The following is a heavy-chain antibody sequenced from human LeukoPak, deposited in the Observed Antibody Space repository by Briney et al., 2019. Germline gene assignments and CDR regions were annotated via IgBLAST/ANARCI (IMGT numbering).Heavy chain of an antibody. Sequence: GGSLRLSCAASGFTLSNYAMSWVHQAPGKGLEWVSALSDSGASTYYVDSVKGRFTVSRDSSKNTLNLQMNSLRAEDTAVYYCAKVMQDRSMNMHFDYWGPGTQVTVSS. CDR3: AKVMQDRSMNMHFDY. CDR2: LSDSGAST. V-gene: IGHV3-23*01. D-gene: IGHD2-15*01. J-gene: IGHJ4*02. CDR1: GFTLSNYA.